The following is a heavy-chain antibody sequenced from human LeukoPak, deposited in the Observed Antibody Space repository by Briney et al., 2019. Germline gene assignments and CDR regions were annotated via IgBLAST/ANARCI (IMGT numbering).Heavy chain of an antibody. CDR2: IYYSGST. J-gene: IGHJ6*03. CDR3: ARHGPIPVSWFVDYYYYYMDV. CDR1: GGSISSSSYY. Sequence: PSETLSLTCTVSGGSISSSSYYWGWIRQPPGKGLEWIGSIYYSGSTYYNPSLKSRVTISVDASKNQFSLKLSSVTAADTAVYYCARHGPIPVSWFVDYYYYYMDVWGKGTTVTISS. V-gene: IGHV4-39*01. D-gene: IGHD1-26*01.